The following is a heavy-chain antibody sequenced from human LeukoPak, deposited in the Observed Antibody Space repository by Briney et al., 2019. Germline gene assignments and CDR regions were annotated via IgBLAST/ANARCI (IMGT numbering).Heavy chain of an antibody. D-gene: IGHD3-10*01. CDR2: IDNAGSIT. Sequence: PGGSLRLSCAASGFTFSNYWIHWVRQAPGKGLVWVSRIDNAGSITTYADSVKGRFTISRDNAKNSLYLQMNSLRAEDTALYYCAKDTYYGSYGMDVWGQGTTVTVSS. V-gene: IGHV3-74*03. CDR3: AKDTYYGSYGMDV. J-gene: IGHJ6*02. CDR1: GFTFSNYW.